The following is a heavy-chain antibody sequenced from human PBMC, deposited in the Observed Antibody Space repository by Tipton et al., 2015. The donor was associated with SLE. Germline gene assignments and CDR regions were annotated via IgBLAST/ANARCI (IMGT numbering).Heavy chain of an antibody. CDR1: GGSISSYY. D-gene: IGHD6-19*01. J-gene: IGHJ4*02. Sequence: TLSLTCTVSGGSISSYYWSWIRQPPGKGLEWIGYIYYSGSTNYNPSLKSRVTISVDTSKNQFSLKLSSVTAADTAVYYRARSMRVGSEDYWGQGTLVTVSS. CDR3: ARSMRVGSEDY. CDR2: IYYSGST. V-gene: IGHV4-59*01.